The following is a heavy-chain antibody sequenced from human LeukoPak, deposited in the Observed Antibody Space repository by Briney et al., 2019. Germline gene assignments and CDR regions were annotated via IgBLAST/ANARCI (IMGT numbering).Heavy chain of an antibody. CDR2: IIPILGIA. CDR3: AITSTLSSTSFNGYYYYYMDV. J-gene: IGHJ6*03. CDR1: GGTFSSYA. Sequence: ASVKVSCKASGGTFSSYAISWVRQAPGQGLEWMGRIIPILGIANYAQKFQGRVTITTDESTSTAYMELSSLRSEDTAVYYCAITSTLSSTSFNGYYYYYMDVWGKGTTVTVSS. D-gene: IGHD2-2*01. V-gene: IGHV1-69*04.